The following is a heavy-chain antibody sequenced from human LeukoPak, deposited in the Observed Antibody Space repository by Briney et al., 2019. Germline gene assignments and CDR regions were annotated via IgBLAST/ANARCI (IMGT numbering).Heavy chain of an antibody. CDR2: IYYSGST. CDR3: ARNEFGMVANDHYYYYMDV. Sequence: SETLSLTCTVSGGSISSSSYYWGWIRQPPGKGLEWIGSIYYSGSTYYNPSLKSRVTISVDTSKNQFSLKLSSVTAADTAVYYCARNEFGMVANDHYYYYMDVWGKGTTVTISS. J-gene: IGHJ6*03. V-gene: IGHV4-39*01. CDR1: GGSISSSSYY. D-gene: IGHD5-12*01.